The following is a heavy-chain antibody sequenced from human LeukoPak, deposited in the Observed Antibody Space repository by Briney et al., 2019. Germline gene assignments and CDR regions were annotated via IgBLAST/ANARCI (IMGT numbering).Heavy chain of an antibody. V-gene: IGHV4-39*01. D-gene: IGHD3-9*01. CDR1: GGSISSSSYY. CDR2: IYYSGST. Sequence: PSETLSLTCTVSGGSISSSSYYWGWIRQPPGKGLEWIGSIYYSGSTYYNPSLKSRVTISVDTSKNQSSLKLSSVTAADTAVYYCARLGVRYFDWGSGYWGQGTLVTVSS. CDR3: ARLGVRYFDWGSGY. J-gene: IGHJ4*02.